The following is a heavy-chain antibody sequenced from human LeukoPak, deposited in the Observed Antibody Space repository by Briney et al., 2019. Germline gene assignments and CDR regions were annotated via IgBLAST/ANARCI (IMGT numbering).Heavy chain of an antibody. V-gene: IGHV1-69*13. CDR1: GGTFSSYA. J-gene: IGHJ4*02. D-gene: IGHD7-27*01. CDR2: IIPIFGTA. CDR3: ARNPPLTGDFDF. Sequence: VASVKVSCKASGGTFSSYAISWVRQAPGQGLEWMGGIIPIFGTANYAQKFQGRVTITADESTSTAYMELSSLRSEDTAVYYCARNPPLTGDFDFWGPGTMVTVSS.